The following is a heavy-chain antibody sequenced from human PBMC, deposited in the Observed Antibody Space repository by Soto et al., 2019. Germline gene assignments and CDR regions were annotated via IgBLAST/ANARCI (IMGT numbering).Heavy chain of an antibody. J-gene: IGHJ6*02. V-gene: IGHV1-2*04. CDR1: GYTFTGYY. CDR3: ARDIVVVPAGPVTSGPEDPASYGMDV. CDR2: INPNSGGT. D-gene: IGHD2-2*01. Sequence: ASVKVSCKASGYTFTGYYMHWVRQAPGQGLEWMGWINPNSGGTNYAQKFQGWVTMTRDTSISTAYMELSRLRSDDTAVYYCARDIVVVPAGPVTSGPEDPASYGMDVWGQGTTVTVSS.